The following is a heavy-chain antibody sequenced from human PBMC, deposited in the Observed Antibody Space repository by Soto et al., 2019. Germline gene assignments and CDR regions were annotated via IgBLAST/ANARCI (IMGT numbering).Heavy chain of an antibody. Sequence: QVQLQESGPGLVKPSETLSLTCTVSGGSISSYYWSWIRQPPGKGLEWIGYIYYSGSTNYNPSLKSRVTISVDTSKNQFSLKLSSVTAADTAVYYCARAHWGRYYYYGMDVWGQGTTVTVSS. J-gene: IGHJ6*02. CDR2: IYYSGST. CDR1: GGSISSYY. V-gene: IGHV4-59*01. D-gene: IGHD3-16*01. CDR3: ARAHWGRYYYYGMDV.